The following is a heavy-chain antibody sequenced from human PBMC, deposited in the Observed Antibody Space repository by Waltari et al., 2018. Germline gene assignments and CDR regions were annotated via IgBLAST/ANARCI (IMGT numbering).Heavy chain of an antibody. CDR1: GGTFSSYA. J-gene: IGHJ5*02. Sequence: QVQLVQSGAEVKKPGSSVKVSCKASGGTFSSYAISWVRQAPGQGLEWMGGSSPFFGTANDAQKFQGRVTITADESTSTADRGLSSLRSEDTAVYYCARDIEGRYCSSTSCFSFDPWGQGTLVTVSS. V-gene: IGHV1-69*12. CDR2: SSPFFGTA. D-gene: IGHD2-2*01. CDR3: ARDIEGRYCSSTSCFSFDP.